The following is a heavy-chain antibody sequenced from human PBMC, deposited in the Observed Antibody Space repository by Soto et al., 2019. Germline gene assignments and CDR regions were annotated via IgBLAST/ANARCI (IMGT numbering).Heavy chain of an antibody. Sequence: PSETLSLTCTVSGGSISSGDYYWSWIRQPPGKGLEWIGYIYYSGSTYYNPSLKSRVTISVDTSKNQFSLKQSSVTAADTAVYYCAIYAGNSVYFDYWGQGTLVTVSS. J-gene: IGHJ4*02. CDR3: AIYAGNSVYFDY. CDR2: IYYSGST. CDR1: GGSISSGDYY. D-gene: IGHD6-13*01. V-gene: IGHV4-30-4*01.